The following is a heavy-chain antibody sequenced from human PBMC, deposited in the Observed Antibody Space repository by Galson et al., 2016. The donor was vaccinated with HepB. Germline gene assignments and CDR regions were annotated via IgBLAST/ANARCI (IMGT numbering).Heavy chain of an antibody. D-gene: IGHD4-23*01. J-gene: IGHJ5*02. CDR1: GFAFSSHW. CDR3: VRDHSVVPTTAYNWFDP. V-gene: IGHV3-74*01. CDR2: INSDGTIS. Sequence: SLRLSCAASGFAFSSHWMHWVRQDLGKGLVWVSRINSDGTISNYADSVKGRFTISRDNAKNTLYLQMNSLRAEDTAVYFSVRDHSVVPTTAYNWFDPWGLGTLVTVSS.